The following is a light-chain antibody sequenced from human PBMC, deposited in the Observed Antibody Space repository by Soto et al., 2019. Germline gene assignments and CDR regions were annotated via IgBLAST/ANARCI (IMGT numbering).Light chain of an antibody. CDR2: DTS. CDR1: QSVSGH. Sequence: SPATQSMSPGERVSLSCRASQSVSGHLAWYQQKLGQAPRLLIYDTSTRATGIPARFSGSGSGTEFTLPISRLQSEDFAVYYWQQYQNGTTLGHGTRLEIK. CDR3: QQYQNGTT. J-gene: IGKJ5*01. V-gene: IGKV3-15*01.